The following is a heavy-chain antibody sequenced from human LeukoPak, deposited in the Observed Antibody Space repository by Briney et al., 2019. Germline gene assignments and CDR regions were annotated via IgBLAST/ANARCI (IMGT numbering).Heavy chain of an antibody. D-gene: IGHD1-26*01. CDR1: GYTFTSYG. V-gene: IGHV1-18*01. CDR2: ISAYNGNT. CDR3: ARRRGGSPYYFDY. J-gene: IGHJ4*02. Sequence: ASVKVSCKASGYTFTSYGISWVRQAPGQGLEWMGWISAYNGNTNYAQKLQGRVTMTTDTSTSTAYRELRSLRSDDTAVYYCARRRGGSPYYFDYWGQGTLVTVSS.